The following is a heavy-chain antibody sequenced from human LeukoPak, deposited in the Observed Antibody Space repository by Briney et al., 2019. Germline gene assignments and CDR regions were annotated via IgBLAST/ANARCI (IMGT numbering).Heavy chain of an antibody. D-gene: IGHD2-21*02. V-gene: IGHV1-2*02. CDR1: GYTFTGYY. Sequence: ASVKVSCKSSGYTFTGYYMHWVRQAPGQGLEWMGWINPNSGGTNYAQKFQGRVTMTRDTSISTAYTELSSLRSDDTAVYYCARGYCSGDCFTLFDYWGQGTLVTVSS. CDR3: ARGYCSGDCFTLFDY. CDR2: INPNSGGT. J-gene: IGHJ4*02.